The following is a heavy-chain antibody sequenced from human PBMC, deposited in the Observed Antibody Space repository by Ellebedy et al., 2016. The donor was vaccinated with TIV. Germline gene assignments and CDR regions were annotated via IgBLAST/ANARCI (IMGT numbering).Heavy chain of an antibody. CDR1: GFTFRTYA. V-gene: IGHV3-23*01. Sequence: GESLKISCAASGFTFRTYAISWVRQAPGEGLEWVSVVSAGGDTTFYADSVRGRFTISRDNSKNTLFLQMNSLRAEDTAVYYCATLSTSYGMDVWGQGTTVTVSS. D-gene: IGHD3-16*01. CDR2: VSAGGDTT. J-gene: IGHJ6*02. CDR3: ATLSTSYGMDV.